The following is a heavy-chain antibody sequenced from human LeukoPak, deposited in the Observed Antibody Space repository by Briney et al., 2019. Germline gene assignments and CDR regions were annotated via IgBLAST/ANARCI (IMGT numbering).Heavy chain of an antibody. CDR3: ARAVPAPGTPENAFDI. D-gene: IGHD6-13*01. J-gene: IGHJ3*02. Sequence: GGSLRLSCAASGFTFSSYGMHWVRQAPGECLEWVAVISRDGTLQYYADSVKGRLTISRDNSQSTLYLHMNSLSTEDTALYYCARAVPAPGTPENAFDIWGQGTMVTVSS. CDR1: GFTFSSYG. CDR2: ISRDGTLQ. V-gene: IGHV3-30*19.